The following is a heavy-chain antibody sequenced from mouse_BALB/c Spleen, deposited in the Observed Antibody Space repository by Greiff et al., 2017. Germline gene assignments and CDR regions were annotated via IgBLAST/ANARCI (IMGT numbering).Heavy chain of an antibody. Sequence: EVKLVESGGGLVQPGRSRKLSCAASGFTFSSFGMHWVRQAPEKGLEWVAYISSGSSTIYYADTVKGRFTISRDNPKNTLFLQMTSLRSEDTAMYYCARRGNYGSPYWYFDVWGAGTTVTVSS. CDR3: ARRGNYGSPYWYFDV. CDR1: GFTFSSFG. V-gene: IGHV5-17*02. J-gene: IGHJ1*01. D-gene: IGHD1-1*01. CDR2: ISSGSSTI.